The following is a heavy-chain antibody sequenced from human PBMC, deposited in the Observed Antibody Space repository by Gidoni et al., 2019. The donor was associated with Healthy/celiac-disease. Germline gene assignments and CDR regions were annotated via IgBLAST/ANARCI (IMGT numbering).Heavy chain of an antibody. Sequence: EVQLVESGGGLVKPGWSLRLSCAASGFTFSNAWMNWVRQAPGKGLEWVGRIKSKTDGGTTDYAAPVKGRFTISRDDSKNTLYLQMNSLKAEDTAVYYCTTDLQYYYDSSGYYPAFDYWAREPWSPSPQ. CDR3: TTDLQYYYDSSGYYPAFDY. J-gene: IGHJ4*02. CDR1: GFTFSNAW. CDR2: IKSKTDGGTT. D-gene: IGHD3-22*01. V-gene: IGHV3-15*07.